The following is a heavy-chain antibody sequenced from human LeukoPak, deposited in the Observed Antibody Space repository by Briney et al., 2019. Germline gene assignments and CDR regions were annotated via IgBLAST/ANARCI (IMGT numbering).Heavy chain of an antibody. D-gene: IGHD3-22*01. J-gene: IGHJ4*02. CDR3: ARDYLPYYYDSSGYGLPGY. CDR1: GGTFSSYT. CDR2: IIPIFGTA. Sequence: SVKVSCKASGGTFSSYTISWVRQAPGQGLEWMGGIIPIFGTANYAQKFRGRVTITADESTSTAYMELSSLRSEDTAVYYCARDYLPYYYDSSGYGLPGYWGQGTLVTVSS. V-gene: IGHV1-69*01.